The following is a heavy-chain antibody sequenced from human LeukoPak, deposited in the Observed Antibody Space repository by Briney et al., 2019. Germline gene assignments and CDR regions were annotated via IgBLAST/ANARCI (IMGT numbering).Heavy chain of an antibody. J-gene: IGHJ4*02. V-gene: IGHV3-23*01. Sequence: GGSLRLSCAASKFTFSIYVRNWVRQAPRKGLEWVSVISGGDGSAFYADSVKGRFTISRHTSKNTLFLQMNSLRAEDTAVYYCAKGSDPVDYWGQGTLATVSS. CDR2: ISGGDGSA. CDR1: KFTFSIYV. CDR3: AKGSDPVDY.